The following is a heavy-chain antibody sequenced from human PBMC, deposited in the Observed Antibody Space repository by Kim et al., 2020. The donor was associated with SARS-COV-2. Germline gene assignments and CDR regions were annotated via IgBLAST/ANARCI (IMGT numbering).Heavy chain of an antibody. V-gene: IGHV1-69*13. J-gene: IGHJ3*02. CDR2: IIPIFGTA. CDR3: ARERGGLTTVTPDAFDI. CDR1: GGTFSSYA. Sequence: SVKVSCKASGGTFSSYAISWVRQAPGQGLEWMGGIIPIFGTANYAQKFQGRVTITADESTSTAYMELSSLRSEDTAVYYCARERGGLTTVTPDAFDIWGQGTMVTVSS. D-gene: IGHD4-17*01.